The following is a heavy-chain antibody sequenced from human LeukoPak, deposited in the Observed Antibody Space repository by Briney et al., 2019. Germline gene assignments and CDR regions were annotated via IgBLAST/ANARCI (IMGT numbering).Heavy chain of an antibody. Sequence: SETLSLTCTVSGGSISSYYWSWIRQPPGKGLEWIGYIYSSGSTNYNPSLMSRVTISLDTSKNQLSLQLSSVTAADTAVYYYARRVLDPSPSYYYYMDVWGKETTVSVSS. D-gene: IGHD1-1*01. CDR1: GGSISSYY. V-gene: IGHV4-4*09. CDR2: IYSSGST. J-gene: IGHJ6*03. CDR3: ARRVLDPSPSYYYYMDV.